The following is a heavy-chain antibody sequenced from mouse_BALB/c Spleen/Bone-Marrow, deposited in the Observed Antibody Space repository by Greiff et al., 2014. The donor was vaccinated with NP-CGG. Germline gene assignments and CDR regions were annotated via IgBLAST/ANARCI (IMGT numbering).Heavy chain of an antibody. D-gene: IGHD2-10*01. Sequence: QVQLQQPGAELVKPGASMKIPCKATGYTFSSYWIEWVKQRPGHGLEWIGEILPGSGSTNYNERFKGKATFTADTSSNTAYMQLSSLTSEDSAVYYCARAYYVNYDAMDYWGQGTSVTVSS. J-gene: IGHJ4*01. V-gene: IGHV1-9*01. CDR2: ILPGSGST. CDR1: GYTFSSYW. CDR3: ARAYYVNYDAMDY.